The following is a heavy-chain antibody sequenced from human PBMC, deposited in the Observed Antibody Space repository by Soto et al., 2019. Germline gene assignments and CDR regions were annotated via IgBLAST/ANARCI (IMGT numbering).Heavy chain of an antibody. D-gene: IGHD3-22*01. CDR1: GGSISSGDYS. V-gene: IGHV4-30-4*01. J-gene: IGHJ6*02. CDR3: ARERLGADSSGDYWNYMDV. CDR2: IHNSGRT. Sequence: QVQLQESGPGLVKPSQTLSLTCTVSGGSISSGDYSWSWIRQPPGKGLEWIGYIHNSGRTYYNPYLRSGLSISVDTSKTQFSMKLTSVTAADPAVYYCARERLGADSSGDYWNYMDVWGQGTTVTVSS.